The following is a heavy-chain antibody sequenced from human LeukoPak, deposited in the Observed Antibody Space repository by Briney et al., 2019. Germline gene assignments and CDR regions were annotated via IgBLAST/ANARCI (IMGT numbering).Heavy chain of an antibody. V-gene: IGHV1-2*02. Sequence: ASVKVSCKASGYTFTSYYMHWVRQAPGQGLEWMGWINPNSGGTNYAQKFQGRVTMTRDTSISTAYMELSRLRSDDTAVYYCARDPGISSGWYGFWFDPWGQGTLVTVSS. J-gene: IGHJ5*02. CDR3: ARDPGISSGWYGFWFDP. CDR2: INPNSGGT. CDR1: GYTFTSYY. D-gene: IGHD6-19*01.